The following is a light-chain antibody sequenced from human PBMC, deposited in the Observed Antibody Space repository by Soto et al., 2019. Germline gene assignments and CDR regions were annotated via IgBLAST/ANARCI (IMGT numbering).Light chain of an antibody. Sequence: DIVMTQSPASLTVSLGERATINCRSSRSLLSFSNNKNYLSWYQRKPGQPPKLLIYWASTRESGVPDRFTGSGSGTDFTLTISSLQAEDVAVYYCQQYYGAPYTFGQGTNLEIK. CDR2: WAS. V-gene: IGKV4-1*01. J-gene: IGKJ2*01. CDR3: QQYYGAPYT. CDR1: RSLLSFSNNKNY.